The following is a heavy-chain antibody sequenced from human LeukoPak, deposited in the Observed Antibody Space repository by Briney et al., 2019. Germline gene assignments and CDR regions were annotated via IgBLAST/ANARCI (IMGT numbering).Heavy chain of an antibody. D-gene: IGHD6-13*01. CDR3: ARGYSSSWYLNWFDP. Sequence: SETLSLTCTVSGGSISRYYWSWIRQPPGKGLEWIGYKDYSGSTNYNRSLKSRVTISVDTSKNQFSLKLSSVTAADTAVYYCARGYSSSWYLNWFDPWGQGTLVTVSS. V-gene: IGHV4-59*01. CDR1: GGSISRYY. CDR2: KDYSGST. J-gene: IGHJ5*02.